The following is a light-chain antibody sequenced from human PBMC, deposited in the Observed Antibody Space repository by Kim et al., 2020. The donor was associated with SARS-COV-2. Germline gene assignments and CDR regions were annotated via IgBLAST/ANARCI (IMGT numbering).Light chain of an antibody. V-gene: IGKV1-39*01. CDR2: AAS. CDR1: QSSMVY. Sequence: ASVGDRGTITCRASQSSMVYVSWYQQKPGRAPNLLIYAASDLHNGVPSRFSGSGSGADFTLTISNLQPEDVATYYCQQSYTSPWTFGQGTKVDIK. J-gene: IGKJ1*01. CDR3: QQSYTSPWT.